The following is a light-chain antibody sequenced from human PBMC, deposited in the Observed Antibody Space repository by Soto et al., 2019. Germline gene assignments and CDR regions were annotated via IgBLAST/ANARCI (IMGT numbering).Light chain of an antibody. J-gene: IGKJ1*01. CDR2: DAS. CDR3: QQNAKYST. CDR1: QTISVS. V-gene: IGKV1-5*01. Sequence: IQMTQSPSTLSASVGDTVTITCRASQTISVSLAWYRQKPGKAPNLLIFDASTFQEGVPSRFSGSGSGTEFTLSVTRLQPDDFSSYFCQQNAKYSTFGHGTKVDVK.